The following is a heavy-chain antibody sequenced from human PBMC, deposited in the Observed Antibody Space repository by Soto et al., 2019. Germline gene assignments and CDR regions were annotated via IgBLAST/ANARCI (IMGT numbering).Heavy chain of an antibody. CDR3: ARHVGCSGANCYYYYMDG. CDR2: IYSSGST. D-gene: IGHD2-15*01. Sequence: SETLSLTCIVSGGSISSSSYYRGWIRQPPGKGLEWIGTIYSSGSTYYNPSLKSRVTISVDTSKNQFFLELKSVTAADTAVYYCARHVGCSGANCYYYYMDGWATRTTVTVSS. CDR1: GGSISSSSYY. J-gene: IGHJ6*03. V-gene: IGHV4-39*01.